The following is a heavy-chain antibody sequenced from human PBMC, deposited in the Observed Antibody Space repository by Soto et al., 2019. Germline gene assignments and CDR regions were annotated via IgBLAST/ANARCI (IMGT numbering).Heavy chain of an antibody. D-gene: IGHD3-10*01. CDR2: INGGSGNT. CDR1: GFTFTSYA. CDR3: ARVPPWGNSAGDYYIQHYDS. J-gene: IGHJ4*02. V-gene: IGHV1-3*01. Sequence: ASVKVSCKSSGFTFTSYAIHWLRQAPGQRPQWMGWINGGSGNTKYSQDFQGRVTFTRDTFATTAYLELSSLRSEDTAVYYCARVPPWGNSAGDYYIQHYDSWGQGTLVTVSS.